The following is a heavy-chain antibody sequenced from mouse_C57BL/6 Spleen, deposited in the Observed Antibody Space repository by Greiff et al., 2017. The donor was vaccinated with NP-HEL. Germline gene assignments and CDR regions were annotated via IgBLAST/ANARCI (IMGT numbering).Heavy chain of an antibody. V-gene: IGHV3-6*01. Sequence: VQLKESGPGLVKPSQSLSLTCSVTGYSITSGYYWNWIRQFPGNKLEWMGYISYDGSNNYNPSLKNRISITRDTSKNQFFLKLNSVTTEDTATYYCARDGYSYAMDYWGQGTSVTVSS. J-gene: IGHJ4*01. CDR3: ARDGYSYAMDY. CDR2: ISYDGSN. CDR1: GYSITSGYY. D-gene: IGHD2-3*01.